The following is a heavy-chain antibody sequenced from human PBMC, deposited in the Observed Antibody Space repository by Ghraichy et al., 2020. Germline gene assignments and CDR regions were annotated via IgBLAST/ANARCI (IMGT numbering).Heavy chain of an antibody. Sequence: GGSLRLSCAASGFTFNRYWMYWVRQAPGEGLVWVSRINSGGTNVIYADSVKGRFTISRDNAKNMLYLQMNSLRAEDTAVYYCVREYCRGGSCFFGTGGSHFDYWGQGTLVTGSS. D-gene: IGHD2-15*01. CDR2: INSGGTNV. J-gene: IGHJ4*02. CDR1: GFTFNRYW. V-gene: IGHV3-74*01. CDR3: VREYCRGGSCFFGTGGSHFDY.